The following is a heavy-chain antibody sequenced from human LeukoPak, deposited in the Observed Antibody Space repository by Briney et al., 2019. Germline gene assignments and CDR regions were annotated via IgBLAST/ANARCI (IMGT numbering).Heavy chain of an antibody. CDR1: GFTFDDYG. CDR2: INWNGGST. CDR3: ARDLGQYYDTSDNWFDP. D-gene: IGHD3-22*01. Sequence: GGSLRLSCATSGFTFDDYGMSWVRQAPGKGLEWVSGINWNGGSTGYADSVKGRFTISRDNAKNSLYLQMNSLRAEDTAVYYCARDLGQYYDTSDNWFDPWGQGTLVTVSS. V-gene: IGHV3-20*04. J-gene: IGHJ5*02.